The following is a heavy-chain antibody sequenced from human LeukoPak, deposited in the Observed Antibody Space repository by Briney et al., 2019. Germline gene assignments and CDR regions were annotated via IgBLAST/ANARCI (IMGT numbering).Heavy chain of an antibody. CDR3: ARDSGACRGCAFDV. V-gene: IGHV3-7*01. J-gene: IGHJ3*01. CDR2: LNRDGSVK. Sequence: GGSLRLSCVASGFRFIDYYMSWVRQAPVKGLEWVANLNRDGSVKNYVDSVKGRFTISRDNTKNSVYLQMNSLRAEDTAVFYCARDSGACRGCAFDVWGHGTLVTVSS. D-gene: IGHD5-12*01. CDR1: GFRFIDYY.